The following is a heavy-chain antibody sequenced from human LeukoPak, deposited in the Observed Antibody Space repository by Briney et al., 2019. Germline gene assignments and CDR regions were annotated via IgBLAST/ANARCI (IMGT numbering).Heavy chain of an antibody. Sequence: GGSLRLSCAASGFTFSSYSMNWVRQAPGKGLEGVSSISSSSSYIYYADSVKGRFTISRDNAKNSLYLQMNSLRAEDTAVYYCARDYDILTGYSYHFDYWGQGTLVTVSS. J-gene: IGHJ4*02. V-gene: IGHV3-21*01. D-gene: IGHD3-9*01. CDR3: ARDYDILTGYSYHFDY. CDR1: GFTFSSYS. CDR2: ISSSSSYI.